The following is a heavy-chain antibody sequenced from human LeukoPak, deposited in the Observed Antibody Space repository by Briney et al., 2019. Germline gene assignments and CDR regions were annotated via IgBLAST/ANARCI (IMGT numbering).Heavy chain of an antibody. Sequence: GRSLRLSCAASGFTFSSYGMHWVRQAPGKGLEWVAVIWYDGSNKYYADSVKGRFTISRDNSKNTLYLQMNSLRAEDTAVYYCASRDDYGDYFNYWGQGTLVTVSS. CDR1: GFTFSSYG. V-gene: IGHV3-33*01. D-gene: IGHD4-17*01. CDR3: ASRDDYGDYFNY. CDR2: IWYDGSNK. J-gene: IGHJ4*02.